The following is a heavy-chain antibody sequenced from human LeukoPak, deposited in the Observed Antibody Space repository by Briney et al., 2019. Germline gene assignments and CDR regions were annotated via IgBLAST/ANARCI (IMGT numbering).Heavy chain of an antibody. CDR3: AKEGYCSSTSCYRGAFDI. CDR2: IRYDRSNK. Sequence: GGSLRLSCAASGFTFSSYGMHWVRQAPGKGLEWVAFIRYDRSNKYYADSVKGRFTISRDNSKNTLYLQMNSLRAEDTAVYYCAKEGYCSSTSCYRGAFDIWGQGTMVTVSS. CDR1: GFTFSSYG. J-gene: IGHJ3*02. D-gene: IGHD2-2*02. V-gene: IGHV3-30*02.